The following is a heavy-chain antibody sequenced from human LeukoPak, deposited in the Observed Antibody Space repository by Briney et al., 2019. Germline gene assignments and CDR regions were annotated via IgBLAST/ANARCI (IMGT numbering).Heavy chain of an antibody. J-gene: IGHJ4*02. Sequence: SETLSLTCTVSGGSISSSSYYWGWIRQPPGKGLEWIGSIYYSGSTYYNPSLKSRVTISVDTSKNQFSRKLSSVTAADTAVYYCARVVAGMYYFDYWGQGTLVTVSS. CDR2: IYYSGST. CDR1: GGSISSSSYY. CDR3: ARVVAGMYYFDY. D-gene: IGHD6-19*01. V-gene: IGHV4-39*01.